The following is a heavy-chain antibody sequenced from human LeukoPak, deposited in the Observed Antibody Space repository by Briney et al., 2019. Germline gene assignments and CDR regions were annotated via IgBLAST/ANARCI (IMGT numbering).Heavy chain of an antibody. Sequence: SETLSLTCTVSGGSISSSSYYWGWIRQPPGKGLEWVGSIYYSGSTYYNPSLKSRVTISVDTSKTQFSMKLSSAPVSDTAVYYCTRPPISVAGYDAFDIWGQGTMVTVSS. D-gene: IGHD6-19*01. CDR2: IYYSGST. V-gene: IGHV4-39*01. CDR3: TRPPISVAGYDAFDI. CDR1: GGSISSSSYY. J-gene: IGHJ3*02.